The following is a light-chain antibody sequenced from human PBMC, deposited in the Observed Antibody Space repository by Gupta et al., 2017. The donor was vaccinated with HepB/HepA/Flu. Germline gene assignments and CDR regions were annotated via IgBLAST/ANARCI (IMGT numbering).Light chain of an antibody. V-gene: IGKV3-20*01. Sequence: EILLKQSPGTLSLSPGERATLSCRASQSVSSSYLAWYQQKPGQAPRLLVYGASNRATGIPDRFSGSASGTDLNLTISRLEPEDFALYYWQQCGTPPYTFGQGTKVEIK. CDR3: QQCGTPPYT. J-gene: IGKJ2*01. CDR1: QSVSSSY. CDR2: GAS.